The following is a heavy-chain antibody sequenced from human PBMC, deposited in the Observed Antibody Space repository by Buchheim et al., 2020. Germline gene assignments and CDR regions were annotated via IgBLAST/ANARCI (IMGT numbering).Heavy chain of an antibody. D-gene: IGHD5-24*01. CDR2: IKHDGSEQ. CDR1: GFSFYKYW. V-gene: IGHV3-7*01. CDR3: MSPSREDQNTDC. Sequence: EVQLVESGGGLAQPGGSLRLSCEASGFSFYKYWMTWVRQAPGKGLECVAKIKHDGSEQYYVDSVKGRFTISRDNARNSLYLQMNSLRVDDTAVYYCMSPSREDQNTDCWGQGTL. J-gene: IGHJ4*02.